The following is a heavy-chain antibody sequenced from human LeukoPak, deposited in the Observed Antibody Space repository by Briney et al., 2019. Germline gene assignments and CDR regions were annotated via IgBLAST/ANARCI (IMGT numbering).Heavy chain of an antibody. CDR2: ITSSSTV. J-gene: IGHJ4*02. CDR3: ARDYCSGPKCYFIDY. Sequence: HAGGSLRLSCAASGFTFSNYSMTWVRQAPGKGLEWVSYITSSSTVYYAGSVKGRFTISRDNAKNSLFLQMNSLRAEDTAVYYCARDYCSGPKCYFIDYWGQGALVTVSP. V-gene: IGHV3-48*04. D-gene: IGHD2-15*01. CDR1: GFTFSNYS.